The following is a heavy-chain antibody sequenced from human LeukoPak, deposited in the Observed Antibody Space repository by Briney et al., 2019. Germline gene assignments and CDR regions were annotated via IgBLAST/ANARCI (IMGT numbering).Heavy chain of an antibody. CDR3: ANRGPNGEFDY. J-gene: IGHJ4*02. V-gene: IGHV3-48*04. CDR1: GFTFSSYS. D-gene: IGHD3-10*01. CDR2: ISSSSSTI. Sequence: AGGSLRLSCAASGFTFSSYSMNWVRQAPGKGLEWVSYISSSSSTIYYADSVKGRFTISRDNAKNSLYLQMNSLRAEDTAVYYCANRGPNGEFDYWGQGTLVTVSS.